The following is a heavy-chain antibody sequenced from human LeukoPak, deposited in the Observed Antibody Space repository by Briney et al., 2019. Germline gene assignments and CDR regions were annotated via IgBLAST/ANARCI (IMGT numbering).Heavy chain of an antibody. D-gene: IGHD2-2*01. V-gene: IGHV1-8*03. CDR2: MNPNSGNT. CDR3: ARTTSRNYYYYMDV. Sequence: ASVKVSCKASGYTFTSYDINWVRQATGQGLEWMGWMNPNSGNTGYAQKFQGRVTITRNTSISTAYMELSSLRSEDTAVYYCARTTSRNYYYYMDVWGKGTTVTVSS. J-gene: IGHJ6*03. CDR1: GYTFTSYD.